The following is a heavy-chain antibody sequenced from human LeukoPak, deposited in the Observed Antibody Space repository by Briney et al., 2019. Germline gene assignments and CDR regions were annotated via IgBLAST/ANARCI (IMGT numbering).Heavy chain of an antibody. Sequence: PGASLRLSCAASGFTFSSYAMSWVRQAPGKGLEWVSAISGSGGSTYYADSVKGRFTISRGNSKNTLYLQMNSLRAEDTAVYYCAKDRGYCSGGSCSFNYWGQGTLVTVSS. CDR2: ISGSGGST. CDR1: GFTFSSYA. V-gene: IGHV3-23*01. D-gene: IGHD2-15*01. CDR3: AKDRGYCSGGSCSFNY. J-gene: IGHJ4*02.